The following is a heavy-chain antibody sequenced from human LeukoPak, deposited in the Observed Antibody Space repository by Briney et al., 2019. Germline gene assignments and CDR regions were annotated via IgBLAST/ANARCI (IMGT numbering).Heavy chain of an antibody. CDR2: IKQDGSEK. V-gene: IGHV3-7*01. D-gene: IGHD1-1*01. CDR3: ARDRTGTYDAFDI. J-gene: IGHJ3*02. Sequence: PGGSLRLSCAASGFTFSSYWMSWVRQAPGKGLEWVANIKQDGSEKYYVDSVKGRFTISRDNAKNSLYLQMNSLRAEDTAVYYCARDRTGTYDAFDIWGQGTMVTVSS. CDR1: GFTFSSYW.